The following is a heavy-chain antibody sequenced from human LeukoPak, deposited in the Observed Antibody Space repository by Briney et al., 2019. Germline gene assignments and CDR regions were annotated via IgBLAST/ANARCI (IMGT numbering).Heavy chain of an antibody. CDR2: INPSGGST. CDR1: GYTFTGYY. J-gene: IGHJ5*02. V-gene: IGHV1-46*01. Sequence: ASVKVSCKASGYTFTGYYMHWVRQAPGQGLEWMGIINPSGGSTSYAQKFQGRVTMTRDMSTSTVYMELSSLRSEDTAVYYCAREEEMANWFDPWGQGTLVTVSS. CDR3: AREEEMANWFDP. D-gene: IGHD5-24*01.